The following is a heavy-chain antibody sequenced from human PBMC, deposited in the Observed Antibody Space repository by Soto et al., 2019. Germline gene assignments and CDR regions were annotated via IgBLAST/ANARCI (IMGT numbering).Heavy chain of an antibody. CDR3: VRHGIGNLHGVVDV. V-gene: IGHV4-59*08. CDR2: VSSAGGN. Sequence: QVQLQQSGPGLVKPSETLSLTCSVSSGPSSSHNWGWIRQPPGRGLEWIGYVSSAGGNSYNPSLKSRVTLSADTSTNHISLTLTSLTAADTAVYYCVRHGIGNLHGVVDVWGQGTTVRVSS. J-gene: IGHJ6*02. D-gene: IGHD1-1*01. CDR1: SGPSSSHN.